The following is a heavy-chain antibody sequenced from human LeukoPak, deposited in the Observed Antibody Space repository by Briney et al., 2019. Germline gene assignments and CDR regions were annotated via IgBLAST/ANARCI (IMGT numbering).Heavy chain of an antibody. CDR2: ISYNGGNT. D-gene: IGHD3-22*01. J-gene: IGHJ4*02. CDR3: VKGGYYDSSGLGYFDY. V-gene: IGHV3-64D*09. CDR1: GFXFSSYA. Sequence: GGSLRLSCSASGFXFSSYAIHWVRQAPGKGLEYVSGISYNGGNTYYADSVKGRFTISRDTSKNTLFLQMSSLRAEDTTVYYCVKGGYYDSSGLGYFDYWGQGTLVTVSS.